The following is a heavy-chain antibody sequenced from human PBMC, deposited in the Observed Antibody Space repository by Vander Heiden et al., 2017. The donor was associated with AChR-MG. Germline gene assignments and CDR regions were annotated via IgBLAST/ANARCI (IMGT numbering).Heavy chain of an antibody. D-gene: IGHD2-2*01. CDR2: IYYSGST. CDR1: GGSISSGGYY. Sequence: QVQLQESGPGLVKPSQTLSLTCTVSGGSISSGGYYWSWIRQHPGKGLEWIGYIYYSGSTYYNPSLKSRVTISVDTSKNQFSLKLSSVTAADTAVYYCARDHPYCSSTSCSYYYYYGMDVWGQGTTVTVSS. J-gene: IGHJ6*02. V-gene: IGHV4-31*03. CDR3: ARDHPYCSSTSCSYYYYYGMDV.